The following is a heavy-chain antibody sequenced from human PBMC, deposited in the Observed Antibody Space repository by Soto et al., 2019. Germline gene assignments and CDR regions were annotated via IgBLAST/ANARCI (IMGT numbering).Heavy chain of an antibody. J-gene: IGHJ5*02. CDR2: IYTSGST. D-gene: IGHD6-6*01. CDR3: ASQPGSSSSYWFDP. Sequence: SETLSLTCTVSGGSISSYYWSWIRQPAGKGLEWIGRIYTSGSTNYNPSLKSRVTMSVDTSKNQFSLKLSSVTAADTAVYYCASQPGSSSSYWFDPWGQGTLVTVSS. CDR1: GGSISSYY. V-gene: IGHV4-4*07.